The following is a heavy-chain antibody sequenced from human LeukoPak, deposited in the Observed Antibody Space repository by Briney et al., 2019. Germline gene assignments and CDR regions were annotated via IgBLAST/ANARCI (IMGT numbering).Heavy chain of an antibody. D-gene: IGHD2-2*01. CDR3: ARGGVPAAIGWFDP. J-gene: IGHJ5*02. CDR1: GGSISSSSYY. Sequence: SETLSLTCTVSGGSISSSSYYWGWIRQPPGKGLEWIGSIYYSGSSYYNPSLKSRVTISVDTSKNQFSLKLSSVTAVDTAVYFCARGGVPAAIGWFDPWGQGTLVTVSS. V-gene: IGHV4-39*01. CDR2: IYYSGSS.